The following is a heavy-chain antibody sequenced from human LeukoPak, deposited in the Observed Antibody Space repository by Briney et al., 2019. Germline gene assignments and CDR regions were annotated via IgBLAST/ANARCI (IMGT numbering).Heavy chain of an antibody. J-gene: IGHJ4*02. Sequence: GGSLRLSCAASGFTFDDYAMHWIRQAPGKGLEWVSGISWNSGSIGYADSVKGRFTISRDNAKNSLYLQMNSLRAEDTALYYCAKGFRGSLIVPPDYWGQGTLVTVSS. CDR2: ISWNSGSI. CDR1: GFTFDDYA. V-gene: IGHV3-9*01. D-gene: IGHD3-16*01. CDR3: AKGFRGSLIVPPDY.